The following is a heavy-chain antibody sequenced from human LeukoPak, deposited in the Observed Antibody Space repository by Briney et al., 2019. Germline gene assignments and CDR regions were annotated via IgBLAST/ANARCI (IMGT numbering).Heavy chain of an antibody. CDR3: ARLEYSGSFYY. CDR1: GFTFSSYW. D-gene: IGHD1-26*01. Sequence: GGSLRLSCAASGFTFSSYWMHWVRQAPGKGLVWVSGINTDGSSTNYADSVKGRFTISRDNAKNTLYLQMGSLRAEDMAVYYCARLEYSGSFYYWGQGTLVTVSS. V-gene: IGHV3-74*01. CDR2: INTDGSST. J-gene: IGHJ4*02.